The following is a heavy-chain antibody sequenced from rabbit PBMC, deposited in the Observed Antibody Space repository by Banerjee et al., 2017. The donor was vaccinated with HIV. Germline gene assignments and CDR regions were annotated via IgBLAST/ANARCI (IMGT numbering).Heavy chain of an antibody. J-gene: IGHJ4*01. D-gene: IGHD6-1*01. CDR2: INAGSSGTT. V-gene: IGHV1S45*01. Sequence: QEQLVESGGGLVQPEGSLTLTCTASGFSFSSSYYMCWVRQAPGKGPEWIACINAGSSGTTYYASWAKGRFTISKTSSTTVTLQMTSLTAADTATYFCARRGAGAAGYRYGSLDLWGQGTLVTVS. CDR3: ARRGAGAAGYRYGSLDL. CDR1: GFSFSSSYY.